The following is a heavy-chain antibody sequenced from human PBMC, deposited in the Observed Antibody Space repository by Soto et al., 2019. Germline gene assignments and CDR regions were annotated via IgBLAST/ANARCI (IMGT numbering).Heavy chain of an antibody. CDR2: IYYSGST. Sequence: PSETLSLTCTFSGGSISSSSYYWGWIRQPPGKGLEWIGSIYYSGSTYYNPSLKSRVTISVDTSKNQFSLKLSSVTAADTAVYYCASSGWWYFDYWGQGTLVTSPQ. CDR1: GGSISSSSYY. D-gene: IGHD6-19*01. V-gene: IGHV4-39*01. J-gene: IGHJ4*02. CDR3: ASSGWWYFDY.